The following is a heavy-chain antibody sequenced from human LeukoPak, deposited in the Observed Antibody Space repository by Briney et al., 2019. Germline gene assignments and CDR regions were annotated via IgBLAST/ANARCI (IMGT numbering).Heavy chain of an antibody. CDR3: ARETREHSSSFDAFDI. Sequence: GGSLRLSCAASGFTFSSYWMSWVRQAPGKGLEWVANIKQDGSEKYYVDSVKGRFTISRDNAKNSLYLQMNSLRAEDTAVYYCARETREHSSSFDAFDIWGQGTMVTVSS. J-gene: IGHJ3*02. V-gene: IGHV3-7*01. CDR1: GFTFSSYW. CDR2: IKQDGSEK. D-gene: IGHD6-6*01.